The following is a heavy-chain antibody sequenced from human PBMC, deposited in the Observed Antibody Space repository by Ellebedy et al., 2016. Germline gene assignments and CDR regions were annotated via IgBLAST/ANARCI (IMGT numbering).Heavy chain of an antibody. CDR3: GRGDYDYYLDY. V-gene: IGHV3-74*01. Sequence: HTGGSLRLSCAASGFTFNYYWVHWARQAPGKGLVWVSRINRDGSTPRYADSVKGRFTISRDNAKNTLYLQMDSLRAEDTAVYYCGRGDYDYYLDYWGQGTLVTVPS. J-gene: IGHJ4*02. D-gene: IGHD5-12*01. CDR2: INRDGSTP. CDR1: GFTFNYYW.